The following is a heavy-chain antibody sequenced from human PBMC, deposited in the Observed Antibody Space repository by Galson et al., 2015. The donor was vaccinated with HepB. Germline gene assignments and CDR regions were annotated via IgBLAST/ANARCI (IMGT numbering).Heavy chain of an antibody. J-gene: IGHJ4*02. CDR1: GYSFTSYW. Sequence: QSGAEVKKPGESLRISCKGSGYSFTSYWISWVRQMPGKGLEWMGRIDPSDSYTNYSPSFQGHVTISADKSISTAYLQWSSLKASDTAMYYCARHRLYYDSSGASDYWGQGTLVTVSS. CDR2: IDPSDSYT. D-gene: IGHD3-22*01. CDR3: ARHRLYYDSSGASDY. V-gene: IGHV5-10-1*01.